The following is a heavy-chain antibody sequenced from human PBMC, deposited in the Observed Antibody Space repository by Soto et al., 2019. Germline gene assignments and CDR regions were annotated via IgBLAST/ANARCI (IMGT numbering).Heavy chain of an antibody. D-gene: IGHD6-19*01. Sequence: ASVKVSCNASGYTFTSYAMHWVRPAPGQRLEWMGCINAGNGNTKYSQKFQGRVTITRDTSASTAYMELSSLRSEDTAVYYCASPGYSSGWFRATDYYYGMDVWGQGTTVTVSS. CDR3: ASPGYSSGWFRATDYYYGMDV. J-gene: IGHJ6*02. CDR2: INAGNGNT. CDR1: GYTFTSYA. V-gene: IGHV1-3*01.